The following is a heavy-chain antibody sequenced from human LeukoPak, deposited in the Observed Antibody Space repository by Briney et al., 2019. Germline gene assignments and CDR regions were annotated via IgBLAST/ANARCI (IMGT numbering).Heavy chain of an antibody. CDR3: AKAPITGYSSSWFDY. J-gene: IGHJ4*02. Sequence: GESLKISCKGSGYSFTSYWIGWVRQMPGKGLEWMGIIYPGDSDTRYSPSFQGQVTISADKSISTAYLQWSSLKASDTAMYYCAKAPITGYSSSWFDYWGQGTLVTVSS. CDR2: IYPGDSDT. CDR1: GYSFTSYW. D-gene: IGHD6-13*01. V-gene: IGHV5-51*01.